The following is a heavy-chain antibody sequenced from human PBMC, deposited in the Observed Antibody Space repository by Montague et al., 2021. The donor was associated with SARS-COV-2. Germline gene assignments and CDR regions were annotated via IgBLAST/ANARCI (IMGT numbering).Heavy chain of an antibody. Sequence: SETLSLTCAVCGGSITDYYWSWIRQRPWQGLEWIWEINHRGTSNYYSSLKSRVSISVDTSKNQFPLYLDSVTAADTAVYYCARGRQHFNMIVVVMTGGEYYFDYWAQGTLVTVSS. CDR2: INHRGTS. CDR3: ARGRQHFNMIVVVMTGGEYYFDY. J-gene: IGHJ4*02. D-gene: IGHD3-22*01. V-gene: IGHV4-34*01. CDR1: GGSITDYY.